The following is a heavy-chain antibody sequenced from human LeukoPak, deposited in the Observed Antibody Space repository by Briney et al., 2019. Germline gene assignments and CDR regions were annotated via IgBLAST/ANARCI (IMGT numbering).Heavy chain of an antibody. J-gene: IGHJ4*02. D-gene: IGHD1-26*01. CDR1: GFTFSSYG. CDR3: ARHYGSGSYYPSY. V-gene: IGHV3-23*01. CDR2: ISGSAAAT. Sequence: GGSLRLSCAASGFTFSSYGMSWVRQAPGKGLEWVSAISGSAAATFYADSLKGRFTISRDNSKNTLYLQMNSLRAEDTAVYYCARHYGSGSYYPSYWGQGTLVTVSS.